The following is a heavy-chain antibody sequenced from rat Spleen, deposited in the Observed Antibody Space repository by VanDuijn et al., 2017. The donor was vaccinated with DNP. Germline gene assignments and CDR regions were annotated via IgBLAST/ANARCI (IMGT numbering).Heavy chain of an antibody. Sequence: QVQLKDSGPGLVQPSQTLSLTCTVSGFSLTSYHVHWVRQPPGKGLEWMGRIQSGGSTDYNSALKSRLSISRDTSKSHVLLKMNSLQTEDTAMYFCARSGVIRGTRAFDYWGQGVMVTVSS. V-gene: IGHV2-27*01. J-gene: IGHJ2*01. CDR3: ARSGVIRGTRAFDY. CDR1: GFSLTSYH. CDR2: IQSGGST. D-gene: IGHD4-3*01.